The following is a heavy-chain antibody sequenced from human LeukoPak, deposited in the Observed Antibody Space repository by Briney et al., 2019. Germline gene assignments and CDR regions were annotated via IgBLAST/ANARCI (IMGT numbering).Heavy chain of an antibody. CDR3: AGYYYDSSRGFDL. CDR2: INWNGAWT. D-gene: IGHD3-22*01. CDR1: GFKFDDYG. V-gene: IGHV3-20*04. J-gene: IGHJ5*02. Sequence: GGPLRLSCAASGFKFDDYGMSWVRQAPGKGLEGVCDINWNGAWTGYADSVKGRFTISRDNAKNSLYLQMNSLRAEDTALYYCAGYYYDSSRGFDLWGQGTLVTVSA.